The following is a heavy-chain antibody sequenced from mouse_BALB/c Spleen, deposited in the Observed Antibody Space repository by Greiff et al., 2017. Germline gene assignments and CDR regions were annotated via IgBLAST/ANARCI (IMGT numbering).Heavy chain of an antibody. CDR3: ARMGDYDVFAY. V-gene: IGHV1S81*02. J-gene: IGHJ3*01. Sequence: VQLQQPGAELVKPGASVKLSCKASGYTFTSYWMHWVKQRPGQGLEWIGEINPSNGRTNYNEKFKSKATLTVDKSSSTAYMQLSSLTSEDSAVYYYARMGDYDVFAYWGQGTLVTVSA. CDR2: INPSNGRT. CDR1: GYTFTSYW. D-gene: IGHD2-4*01.